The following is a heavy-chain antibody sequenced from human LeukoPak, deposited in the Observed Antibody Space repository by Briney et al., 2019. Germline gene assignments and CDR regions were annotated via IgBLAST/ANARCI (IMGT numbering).Heavy chain of an antibody. J-gene: IGHJ6*03. CDR3: ARDLANPVVAAKEFYYYYYMDV. CDR1: GGTFSSYA. D-gene: IGHD2-15*01. CDR2: IIPIFGTA. V-gene: IGHV1-69*05. Sequence: SVKVSCKASGGTFSSYAISWVRQAPGQGLEWMGRIIPIFGTANYAQKFQGRVTITTDESTSTAYMELSSLRSEDTAVYYCARDLANPVVAAKEFYYYYYMDVRGRGTTVTVSS.